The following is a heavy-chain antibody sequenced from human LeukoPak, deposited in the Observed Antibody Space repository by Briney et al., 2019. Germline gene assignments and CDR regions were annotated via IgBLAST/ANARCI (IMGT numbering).Heavy chain of an antibody. CDR3: AKSVPAIRGEIDY. CDR1: GFTFSSYG. CDR2: IRYDGSNK. D-gene: IGHD3-10*01. V-gene: IGHV3-30*02. Sequence: GGSLRLSCAASGFTFSSYGMHWVRQAPGKGLEWVAFIRYDGSNKNYVDAVKGRFTISRDNSKNTLYLQMNSLRAEDAAVYYCAKSVPAIRGEIDYWGQGTLVTVSS. J-gene: IGHJ4*02.